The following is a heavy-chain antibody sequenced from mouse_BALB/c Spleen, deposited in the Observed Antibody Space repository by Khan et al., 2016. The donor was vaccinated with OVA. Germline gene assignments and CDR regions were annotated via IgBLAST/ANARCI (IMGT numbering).Heavy chain of an antibody. CDR1: GFSFTSYG. V-gene: IGHV2-9*02. D-gene: IGHD2-4*01. CDR2: IWTGGNT. J-gene: IGHJ4*01. CDR3: ARDRLRLAMDS. Sequence: QVQLKQSGPGLVAPSQSLSITCTVSGFSFTSYGVHWIRQPPGKGLEWLGVIWTGGNTNYNSALMSRLSISKDNSKSQVFLKMNSLQTDDTAIYYCARDRLRLAMDSWGQRTSVTVSS.